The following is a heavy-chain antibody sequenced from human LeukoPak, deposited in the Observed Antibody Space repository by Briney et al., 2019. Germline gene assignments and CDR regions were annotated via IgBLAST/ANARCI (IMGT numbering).Heavy chain of an antibody. J-gene: IGHJ4*02. D-gene: IGHD1-26*01. CDR2: ISGSGGST. Sequence: PGGSLRLSCAASGFTFSSYAMSWVRQAPGKGLEWVSAISGSGGSTYYADSVKGRFTISRDNAKNTLYLQMNSLRAEDTAVYYCARRHPNSGSNDYWGQGTLVTVSS. V-gene: IGHV3-23*01. CDR1: GFTFSSYA. CDR3: ARRHPNSGSNDY.